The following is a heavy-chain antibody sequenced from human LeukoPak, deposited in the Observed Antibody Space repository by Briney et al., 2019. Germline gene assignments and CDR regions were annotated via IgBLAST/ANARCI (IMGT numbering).Heavy chain of an antibody. V-gene: IGHV3-53*04. CDR1: GFTVSSNY. D-gene: IGHD6-13*01. CDR3: ASLYSSSWFRIDY. J-gene: IGHJ4*02. Sequence: GGSLSLSCAASGFTVSSNYMRWVRQAPGRGLEGVSVIYSGGSTYYADSVKGRFTISRHNSKNTLYLQMNRLRAEDTAVYYYASLYSSSWFRIDYWGQGTLVTVSS. CDR2: IYSGGST.